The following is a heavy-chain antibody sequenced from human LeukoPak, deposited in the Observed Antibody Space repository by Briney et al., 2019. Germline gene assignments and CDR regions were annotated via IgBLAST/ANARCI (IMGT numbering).Heavy chain of an antibody. CDR3: AKDGDWRPAAD. Sequence: GGSLRLSCAASGFTFSSYAMHWVRQAPGKGLEWVANIKQDGSEKCYVDSVKGRFTISRDNSKNTLYLQMNSLRAEDTAIYYCAKDGDWRPAADWGQGTLVTVSS. CDR2: IKQDGSEK. CDR1: GFTFSSYA. V-gene: IGHV3-7*03. D-gene: IGHD2-2*01. J-gene: IGHJ4*02.